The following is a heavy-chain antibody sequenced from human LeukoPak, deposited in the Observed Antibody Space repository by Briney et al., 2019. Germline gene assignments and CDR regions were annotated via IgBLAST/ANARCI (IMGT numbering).Heavy chain of an antibody. J-gene: IGHJ4*02. V-gene: IGHV3-7*01. CDR1: GFTFSNYW. D-gene: IGHD1-26*01. CDR2: IKQDGSDK. CDR3: ARDSILPGATGGADY. Sequence: PGGSLRLSCAASGFTFSNYWMSWVRQAPGKGLEWVANIKQDGSDKNYVDSVKGRFAISRDNAKNSVFLQMNSLRAEDTAVYCCARDSILPGATGGADYWGQGTLVTVSS.